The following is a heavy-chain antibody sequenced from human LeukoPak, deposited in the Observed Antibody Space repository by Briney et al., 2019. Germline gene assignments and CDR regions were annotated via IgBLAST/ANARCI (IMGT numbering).Heavy chain of an antibody. CDR1: GFTFRSYE. V-gene: IGHV3-48*03. D-gene: IGHD1-26*01. CDR2: ISSRGGNI. Sequence: GGSVRLSCAASGFTFRSYEMNWVRQAPGKGLEWVSYISSRGGNIYYADSVKGRFTISRDNSKNTLYLQMNSLRAEDTAVYYCAKPPEVGATVGYFDYWGQGTLVTVSS. J-gene: IGHJ4*02. CDR3: AKPPEVGATVGYFDY.